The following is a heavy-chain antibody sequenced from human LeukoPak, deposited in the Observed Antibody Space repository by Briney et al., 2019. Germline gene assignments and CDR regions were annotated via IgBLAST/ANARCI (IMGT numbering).Heavy chain of an antibody. V-gene: IGHV4-59*01. D-gene: IGHD1-1*01. CDR2: TYYSGRT. Sequence: SETLSLTCSVSSGSISSYYWSWIRQPPGKGLEWIGYTYYSGRTSYNPSLKSRVTISVDTSKNHFSLTLSSVTAADTAVYFCARGRVSSSTWYSTYYYYFYMDVWGKGTTVTVSS. J-gene: IGHJ6*03. CDR3: ARGRVSSSTWYSTYYYYFYMDV. CDR1: SGSISSYY.